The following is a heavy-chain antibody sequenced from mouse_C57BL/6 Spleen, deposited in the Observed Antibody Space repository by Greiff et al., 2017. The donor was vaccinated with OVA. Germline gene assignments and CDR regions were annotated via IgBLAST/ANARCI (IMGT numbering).Heavy chain of an antibody. CDR2: IDPEDGET. D-gene: IGHD1-2*01. V-gene: IGHV14-2*01. J-gene: IGHJ2*01. CDR1: GFNIKDYY. CDR3: ASPLTTAEDYFDY. Sequence: VQLQQSGAELVKPGASVQLSCTASGFNIKDYYMHWVKQRTEQGLEWIGRIDPEDGETKYAPKFQGKATITADTSSNTAYLQLSSLTSEDTAVYYCASPLTTAEDYFDYWGQGTTLTVSS.